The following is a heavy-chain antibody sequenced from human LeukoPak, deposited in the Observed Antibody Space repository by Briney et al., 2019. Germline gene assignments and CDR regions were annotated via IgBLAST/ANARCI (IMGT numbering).Heavy chain of an antibody. D-gene: IGHD6-13*01. CDR3: ARDLSSCWFDP. Sequence: GASVKVSCKASGYTFTSYYMHWMRQAPGQGLEWMGIINPSGGTTSYAQKFQGRVTMTRDTSTTTVYMELSSLRSEDTAVYYCARDLSSCWFDPWGQGTLVTVSS. CDR1: GYTFTSYY. CDR2: INPSGGTT. J-gene: IGHJ5*02. V-gene: IGHV1-46*01.